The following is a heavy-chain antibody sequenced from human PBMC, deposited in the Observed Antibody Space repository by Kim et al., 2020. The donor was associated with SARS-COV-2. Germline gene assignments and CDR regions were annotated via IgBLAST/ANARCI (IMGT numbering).Heavy chain of an antibody. Sequence: SRVTRSVDTSKNQFSLKLSSVTAADTAVYYCARDKSPITMVRGVIGWFDPWGQGTLVTVSS. CDR3: ARDKSPITMVRGVIGWFDP. D-gene: IGHD3-10*01. V-gene: IGHV4-31*02. J-gene: IGHJ5*02.